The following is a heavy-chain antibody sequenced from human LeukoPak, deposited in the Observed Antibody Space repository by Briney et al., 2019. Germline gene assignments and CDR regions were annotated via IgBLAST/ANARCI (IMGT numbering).Heavy chain of an antibody. V-gene: IGHV3-30*04. D-gene: IGHD4-17*01. Sequence: GGSLRLSCAASGFTFSSYAMHWVRQAPGKGLEWVAVISYDGSNKYYADSVKGRFTISRDNSKNTLYLQMNSLRAEDTAVYYCARDVGDYGDYAPDPLYNWFDPWGQGTLVTVSS. J-gene: IGHJ5*02. CDR1: GFTFSSYA. CDR3: ARDVGDYGDYAPDPLYNWFDP. CDR2: ISYDGSNK.